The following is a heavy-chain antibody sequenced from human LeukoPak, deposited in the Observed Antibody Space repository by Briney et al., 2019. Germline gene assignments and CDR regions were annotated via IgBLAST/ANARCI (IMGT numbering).Heavy chain of an antibody. J-gene: IGHJ4*02. D-gene: IGHD5-24*01. Sequence: GGSLRLSCAASGFTFSSYSMNWVRQAPGKGLEWVSSISSSSSYIYYADSVKGRFTISRDNAKNSLYLQMNSLRAEDTAVYYCARDFKMATGSDSDYWGQGTLVTVSS. V-gene: IGHV3-21*01. CDR3: ARDFKMATGSDSDY. CDR2: ISSSSSYI. CDR1: GFTFSSYS.